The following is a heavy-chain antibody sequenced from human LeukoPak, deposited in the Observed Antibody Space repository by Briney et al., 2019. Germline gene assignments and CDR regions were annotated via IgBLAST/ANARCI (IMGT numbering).Heavy chain of an antibody. CDR3: ARDPEYSSSSGWFDP. J-gene: IGHJ5*02. D-gene: IGHD6-6*01. V-gene: IGHV3-30-3*01. CDR1: GFTFNSYA. Sequence: GRSLRLSCAASGFTFNSYAMHWVRQAPGKGLEWVAVISYDGSNKYYADSVKGRFTISRDNSENTLYLQMNSLRAEDTAVYYCARDPEYSSSSGWFDPWGQGTLVTVSS. CDR2: ISYDGSNK.